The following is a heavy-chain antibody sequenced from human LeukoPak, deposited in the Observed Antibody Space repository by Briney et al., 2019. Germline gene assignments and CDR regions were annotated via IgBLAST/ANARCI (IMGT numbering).Heavy chain of an antibody. CDR2: IRSKPDGGTT. V-gene: IGHV3-49*04. D-gene: IGHD2-2*02. Sequence: GGSLRLSCTASGFTFADHAMSWVRQAPGKGLEWVGFIRSKPDGGTTEYAASVKGRFSISRDDSKSIAYLQMNSLKTEDTAVYYCTTFIVVVPAAIAHPFDYWGQGTLVTVSS. CDR3: TTFIVVVPAAIAHPFDY. CDR1: GFTFADHA. J-gene: IGHJ4*02.